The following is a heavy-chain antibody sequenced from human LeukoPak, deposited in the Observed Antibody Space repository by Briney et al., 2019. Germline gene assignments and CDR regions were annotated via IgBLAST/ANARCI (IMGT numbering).Heavy chain of an antibody. CDR2: INPSGDST. V-gene: IGHV1-46*01. CDR3: ARHRSGAFDY. CDR1: GYTFTSYY. J-gene: IGHJ4*02. D-gene: IGHD3-10*01. Sequence: GASVRVSCEASGYTFTSYYMHWVRQAPGQGLEWMGIINPSGDSTTYAQQFQGRVTMTRDTSTSTVYMELSSLRSEDTAVYYCARHRSGAFDYWGQGTLVTVSS.